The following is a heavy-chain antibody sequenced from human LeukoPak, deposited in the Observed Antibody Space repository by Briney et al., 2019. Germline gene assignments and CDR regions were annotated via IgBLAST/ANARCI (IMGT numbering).Heavy chain of an antibody. Sequence: GGSLRLSCAASGFTFSSYGMHWVRQAPAKGREGVAFISYDGSNKYYADSVKGRFTISRDNSKNTLYLQMNSLRAEDTAVYYRAKQKPYYDSRSYYFDYWGQGTLVTVSS. CDR3: AKQKPYYDSRSYYFDY. J-gene: IGHJ4*02. V-gene: IGHV3-30*18. D-gene: IGHD3-22*01. CDR1: GFTFSSYG. CDR2: ISYDGSNK.